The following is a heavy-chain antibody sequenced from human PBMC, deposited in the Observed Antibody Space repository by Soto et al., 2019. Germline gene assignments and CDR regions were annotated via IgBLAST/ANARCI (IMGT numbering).Heavy chain of an antibody. CDR1: GGSISSGGYY. CDR3: AREFGAYYYDSSGGWFAP. V-gene: IGHV4-31*03. J-gene: IGHJ5*02. D-gene: IGHD3-22*01. CDR2: IYYSGST. Sequence: QVQLQESGPGLVKPSQTLSLTCTVSGGSISSGGYYWSWIRQHPGNGLEWIGYIYYSGSTYSNPSLKSRVTISVDTSKNQFSLKLSSVTAADTAVYYCAREFGAYYYDSSGGWFAPWGQGTLVTVSS.